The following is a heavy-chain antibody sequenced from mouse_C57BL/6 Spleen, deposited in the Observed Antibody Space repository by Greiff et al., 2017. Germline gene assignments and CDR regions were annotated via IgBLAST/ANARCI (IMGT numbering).Heavy chain of an antibody. CDR3: ARGAHYYGSSYDAMDY. CDR2: IYPRDGST. CDR1: GYTFTSYD. J-gene: IGHJ4*01. D-gene: IGHD1-1*01. Sequence: QVQLQQSGPELVKPGASVKLSCKASGYTFTSYDINWVKQRPGQGLEWIGWIYPRDGSTKYNEKFKGKATLTVDTSSSTAYMELHSLTSEDSAVYFCARGAHYYGSSYDAMDYWGQGTSVTVSS. V-gene: IGHV1-85*01.